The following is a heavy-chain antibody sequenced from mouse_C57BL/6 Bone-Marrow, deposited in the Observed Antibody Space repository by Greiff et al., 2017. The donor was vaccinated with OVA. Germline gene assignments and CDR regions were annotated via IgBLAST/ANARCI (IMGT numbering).Heavy chain of an antibody. J-gene: IGHJ2*01. CDR2: IYPRSGNT. Sequence: VQLQESGAELARPGASVKLSCKASGYTFTNYGISWVKQRTGQGLEWIGEIYPRSGNTYYNEKFKGKATLTADKSSSTAYMVLRSLTSEDSAVYFSARSTYFYYFDYGGQGTTLTVSS. CDR3: ARSTYFYYFDY. CDR1: GYTFTNYG. V-gene: IGHV1-81*01. D-gene: IGHD5-1*01.